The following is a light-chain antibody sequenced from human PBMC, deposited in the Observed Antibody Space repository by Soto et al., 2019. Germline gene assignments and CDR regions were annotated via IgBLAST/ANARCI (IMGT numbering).Light chain of an antibody. CDR1: QSISTW. CDR3: QQYYSYPFT. Sequence: DIQMTQSPSTLSASVGDRVTITCRASQSISTWLAWYQQKPGKAPKLLIYKASNLEGGVPSRFSGSGSGTEFTITISSLQPDDFATYYYQQYYSYPFTFGGGTKVDIK. V-gene: IGKV1-5*03. J-gene: IGKJ4*01. CDR2: KAS.